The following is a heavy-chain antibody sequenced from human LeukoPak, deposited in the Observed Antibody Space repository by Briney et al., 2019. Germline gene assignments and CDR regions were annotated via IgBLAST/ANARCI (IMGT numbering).Heavy chain of an antibody. D-gene: IGHD2-15*01. CDR1: GFTFSSYA. V-gene: IGHV3-30-3*01. Sequence: GGSLRLSCAASGFTFSSYAMHWVRQAPGKGLEWVAVISYDGSNKYYADSVKGRFTISRDNSKNTLYLQMNSLRAEDTAVYYCARETYCSGGSCYDYWGQGTLVTVSS. CDR2: ISYDGSNK. CDR3: ARETYCSGGSCYDY. J-gene: IGHJ4*02.